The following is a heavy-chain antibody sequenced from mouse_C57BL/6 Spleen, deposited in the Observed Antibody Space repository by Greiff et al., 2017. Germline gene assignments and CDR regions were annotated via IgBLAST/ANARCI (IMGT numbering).Heavy chain of an antibody. D-gene: IGHD1-1*01. CDR1: GFTFSDYG. CDR2: ISSGSSTI. J-gene: IGHJ3*01. Sequence: EVKLQESGGGLVKPGGSLKLSCAASGFTFSDYGMHWVRQAPEKGLEWVAYISSGSSTIYYADTVKGRFTISRDNAKNTLFLQMTSLRSEDTAMYYCARSSLYYGSTGFAYWGQGTLVTVSA. V-gene: IGHV5-17*01. CDR3: ARSSLYYGSTGFAY.